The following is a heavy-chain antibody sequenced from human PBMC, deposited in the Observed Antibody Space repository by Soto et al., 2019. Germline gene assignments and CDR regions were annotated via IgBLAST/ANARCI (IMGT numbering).Heavy chain of an antibody. CDR1: GYTFTSYD. CDR2: MNPNSGNT. CDR3: ARASRTPSYRWLCECYGFGY. V-gene: IGHV1-8*01. D-gene: IGHD4-17*01. Sequence: ASVKVSCKASGYTFTSYDINWVRQATGQGLEWMGWMNPNSGNTGYAQKFQGRVTMTRNTSISTAYMELSSLRSEDTAVYYCARASRTPSYRWLCECYGFGYWGQGTLVTVSS. J-gene: IGHJ4*02.